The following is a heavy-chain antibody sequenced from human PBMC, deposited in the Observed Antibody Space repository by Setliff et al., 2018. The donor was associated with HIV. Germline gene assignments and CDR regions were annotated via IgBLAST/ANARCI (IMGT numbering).Heavy chain of an antibody. D-gene: IGHD1-26*01. Sequence: SETLSLTCAVFGGSFTDDYWIWIRQPPGKGLEWIGEINHSGSTHYNPSLKSRFIISVDTSKNRFSLKVNSMTAADTAVYYCARGARLLAAYSDRWDYFYMEVWGKGTTVTVSS. CDR1: GGSFTDDY. V-gene: IGHV4-34*01. CDR3: ARGARLLAAYSDRWDYFYMEV. CDR2: INHSGST. J-gene: IGHJ6*03.